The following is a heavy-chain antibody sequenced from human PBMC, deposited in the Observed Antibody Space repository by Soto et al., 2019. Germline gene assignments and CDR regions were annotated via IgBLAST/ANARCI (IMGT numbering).Heavy chain of an antibody. CDR1: GFTFSSYW. J-gene: IGHJ6*02. V-gene: IGHV3-53*01. Sequence: PGGSLRLSCAASGFTFSSYWMSWVRQAPGKGLEWVSIIYSGGSTYYADSVKGRFTISRDNSKNTLYLQMNSLRAEDTAVYYCARDQTIFGVATYYYGMDVWGQGTTVTVSS. CDR3: ARDQTIFGVATYYYGMDV. D-gene: IGHD3-3*01. CDR2: IYSGGST.